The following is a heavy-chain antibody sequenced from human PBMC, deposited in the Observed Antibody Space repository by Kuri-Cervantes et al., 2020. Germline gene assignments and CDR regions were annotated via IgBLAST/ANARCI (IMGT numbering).Heavy chain of an antibody. V-gene: IGHV3-33*01. CDR3: ARDHDYGDYLVGYYGMDV. CDR1: GFTFSSYG. CDR2: IWYDGSNK. J-gene: IGHJ6*02. Sequence: GGSLRPSFAASGFTFSSYGMHWVRQVPGKGLEWVAVIWYDGSNKYYADSVKGRFTISRDNSKNTLYLQMNSLRAEDTAVYYCARDHDYGDYLVGYYGMDVWGQGTTVTVSS. D-gene: IGHD4-17*01.